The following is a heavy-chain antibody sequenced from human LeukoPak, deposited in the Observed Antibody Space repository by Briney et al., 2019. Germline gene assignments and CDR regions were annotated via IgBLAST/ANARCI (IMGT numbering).Heavy chain of an antibody. CDR2: ISPNTGAT. D-gene: IGHD6-19*01. Sequence: ASVKVSCKPSGYTFTGYYLNWVRQAPGQALEWMGWISPNTGATVYAQNFQGRVTMSRDTSIDTAYMDLSSLRSDDTAVYYCARDRVGSGWPRPWYFEFWGQGTLVTVSS. CDR3: ARDRVGSGWPRPWYFEF. V-gene: IGHV1-2*02. J-gene: IGHJ4*02. CDR1: GYTFTGYY.